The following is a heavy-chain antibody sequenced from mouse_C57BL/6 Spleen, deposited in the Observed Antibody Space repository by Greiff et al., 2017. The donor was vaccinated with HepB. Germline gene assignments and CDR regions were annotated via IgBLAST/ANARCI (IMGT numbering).Heavy chain of an antibody. Sequence: QVQLQQPGAELVRPGTSVKLSCKASGYTFTSYWMHWVKQRPGQGLEWIGVIDPSDSYTNYNQKFKGKATLTVDTSSSTAYMQLSSLPSEVSAIYYCARSNVYYFDYWGKGTTLTVSS. V-gene: IGHV1-59*01. J-gene: IGHJ2*01. CDR3: ARSNVYYFDY. CDR1: GYTFTSYW. CDR2: IDPSDSYT. D-gene: IGHD4-1*01.